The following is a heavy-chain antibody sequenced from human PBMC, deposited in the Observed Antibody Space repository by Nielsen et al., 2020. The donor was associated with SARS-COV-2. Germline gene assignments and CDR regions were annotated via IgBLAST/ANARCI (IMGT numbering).Heavy chain of an antibody. CDR3: ARDRYGAF. J-gene: IGHJ4*02. CDR2: IKQDGSEK. Sequence: VRQAPGKGLEWVANIKQDGSEKYYVDSVKGRFTISRDNAKNSLYLQMNSLRDEDTAVYYCARDRYGAFWGQGTLVTVSS. V-gene: IGHV3-7*01. D-gene: IGHD3-16*01.